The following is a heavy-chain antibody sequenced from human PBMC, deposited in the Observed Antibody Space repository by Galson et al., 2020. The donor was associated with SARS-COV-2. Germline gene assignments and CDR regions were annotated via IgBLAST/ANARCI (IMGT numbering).Heavy chain of an antibody. D-gene: IGHD6-19*01. CDR1: GFTFSSYA. V-gene: IGHV3-64D*06. CDR2: ISSNGGST. CDR3: VKAKIGRGRSSGWTNGWFDP. Sequence: GGSLILSCSASGFTFSSYAMHWVRQAPGKGLEYVSAISSNGGSTYYADSVKGRFTISRDNSKNTLYLQMSSLRAEDTAVYYCVKAKIGRGRSSGWTNGWFDPWGQGTLVTVSS. J-gene: IGHJ5*02.